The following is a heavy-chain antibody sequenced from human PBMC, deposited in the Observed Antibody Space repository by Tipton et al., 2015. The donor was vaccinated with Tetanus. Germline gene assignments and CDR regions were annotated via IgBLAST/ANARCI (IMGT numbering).Heavy chain of an antibody. J-gene: IGHJ5*02. V-gene: IGHV4-59*01. Sequence: GLVKPSETLSLTCTVSGGSISSYYWSWIRQPPGKGLEWIGYIYYSGSTNYNPSLKSRVTISVDTSKNQFSLKLSSVTAADTAVYYCARGPIAAAGTGGAWFDPWGQGTLVTVSS. D-gene: IGHD6-13*01. CDR3: ARGPIAAAGTGGAWFDP. CDR1: GGSISSYY. CDR2: IYYSGST.